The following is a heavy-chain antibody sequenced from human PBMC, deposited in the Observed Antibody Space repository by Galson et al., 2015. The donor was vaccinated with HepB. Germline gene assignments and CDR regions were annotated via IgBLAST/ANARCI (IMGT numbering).Heavy chain of an antibody. CDR2: ISANNGNT. V-gene: IGHV1-18*04. CDR3: ARALHINWNYVYDDY. CDR1: GYIFPSYG. Sequence: SVKVSCKASGYIFPSYGISWVRQAPGQGLEWMGWISANNGNTNYVQKFQGRVTMTTDTSTSTAYMELRSLRSDDTAVYYCARALHINWNYVYDDYRGQGTLVTVST. D-gene: IGHD1-7*01. J-gene: IGHJ4*02.